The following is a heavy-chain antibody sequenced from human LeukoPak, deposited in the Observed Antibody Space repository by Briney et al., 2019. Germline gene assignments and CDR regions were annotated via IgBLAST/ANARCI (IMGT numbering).Heavy chain of an antibody. D-gene: IGHD3-9*01. CDR3: TAPRTRYFDWLSEY. CDR2: ISSKAYGETT. CDR1: GFTFGDYA. V-gene: IGHV3-49*04. Sequence: PGRSLRLSCTASGFTFGDYAMSWVRQAPGRGLEGGGFISSKAYGETTQYAAAVRGRFTISIDDYKILASLQMNSLKTDDTSVCYCTAPRTRYFDWLSEYWRQGTLVTVSS. J-gene: IGHJ4*02.